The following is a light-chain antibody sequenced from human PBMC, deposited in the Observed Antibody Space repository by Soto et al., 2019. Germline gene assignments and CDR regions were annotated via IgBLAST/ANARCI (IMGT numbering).Light chain of an antibody. CDR1: QGISSY. Sequence: AIRMTQSPSSFSASTGDRVTITCRASQGISSYLAWYQQKPGKAPKLLIYAASTLQSGVPSRFSGSGSGTDFTLTISCLQPEDFATYYCQQYYSYPITFGSGTKVDIK. CDR2: AAS. CDR3: QQYYSYPIT. V-gene: IGKV1-8*01. J-gene: IGKJ3*01.